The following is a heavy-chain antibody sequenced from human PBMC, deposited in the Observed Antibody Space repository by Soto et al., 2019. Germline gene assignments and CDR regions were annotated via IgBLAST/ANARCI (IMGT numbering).Heavy chain of an antibody. CDR2: IYYSGIT. V-gene: IGHV4-59*12. CDR3: ARAYGPAS. D-gene: IGHD3-10*01. CDR1: GGSITSYY. J-gene: IGHJ5*02. Sequence: PSETLSLTCTVSGGSITSYYWSWIRQPPGKGLEWIGYIYYSGITDYNPSLKSRVTISVDTSTNQFSLKLTSVTAADTAIYYCARAYGPASWGQGTPVTVSS.